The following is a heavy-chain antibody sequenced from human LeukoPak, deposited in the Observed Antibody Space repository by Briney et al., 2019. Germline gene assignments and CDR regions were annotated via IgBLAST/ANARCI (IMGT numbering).Heavy chain of an antibody. V-gene: IGHV3-21*01. CDR2: ISSSSSYI. CDR1: GFTFSSYS. CDR3: ARDGSPYGTDAFDI. D-gene: IGHD4-17*01. J-gene: IGHJ3*02. Sequence: GGSLRLSCEASGFTFSSYSMNWVRQAPGKGLEWVSSISSSSSYIFYADSVKGRFTISRDNAKNSLYLQMNSLRAEDTGMYYCARDGSPYGTDAFDIWGQGTMVTVSS.